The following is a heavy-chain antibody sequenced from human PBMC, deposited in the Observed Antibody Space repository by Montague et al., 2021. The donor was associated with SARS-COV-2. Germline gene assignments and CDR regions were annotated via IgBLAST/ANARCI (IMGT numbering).Heavy chain of an antibody. D-gene: IGHD6-6*01. CDR1: GGSISSSSYY. J-gene: IGHJ4*02. CDR2: IYYSGST. Sequence: SETLSLTCTVSGGSISSSSYYWGWIRQPPGKGLEWIGSIYYSGSTYYNPSLKSRVTISVDTSKNQFSLKLSSVTAADTDVYYSARDLNEYSSSGGFDYWGQGTLVTVSS. CDR3: ARDLNEYSSSGGFDY. V-gene: IGHV4-39*07.